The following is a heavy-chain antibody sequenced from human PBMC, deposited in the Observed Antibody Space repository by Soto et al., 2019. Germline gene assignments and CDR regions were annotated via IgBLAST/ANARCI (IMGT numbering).Heavy chain of an antibody. Sequence: GGSLRLSCAASGFTFSSYWMSWVRQAPGKGLEWVANIKQDGSEKYYVDSVKGRFTISGDNAKNSLYLQMNSLRAEDTAVYYCARDLSYYDSSGYYYLGNAFDIWGQGTMVTVSS. V-gene: IGHV3-7*03. CDR2: IKQDGSEK. CDR1: GFTFSSYW. J-gene: IGHJ3*02. CDR3: ARDLSYYDSSGYYYLGNAFDI. D-gene: IGHD3-22*01.